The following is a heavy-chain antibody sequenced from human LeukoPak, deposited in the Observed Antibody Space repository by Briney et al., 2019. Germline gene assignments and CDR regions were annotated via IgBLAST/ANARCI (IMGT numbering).Heavy chain of an antibody. V-gene: IGHV4-31*03. CDR1: GGSISSDGYY. D-gene: IGHD5-12*01. CDR2: IYYSGST. CDR3: ARERIVATINPGSAGAFDI. Sequence: SQTLSLTCTVSGGSISSDGYYWSWIRQLPGKGLEWIGYIYYSGSTYYNPSLKSRVTISVDTSKNQFSLKLSSVTAADTAVYYCARERIVATINPGSAGAFDIWGQGTMVTVSS. J-gene: IGHJ3*02.